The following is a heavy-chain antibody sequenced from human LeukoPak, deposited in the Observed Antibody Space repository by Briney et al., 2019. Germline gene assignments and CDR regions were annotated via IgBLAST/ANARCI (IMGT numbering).Heavy chain of an antibody. V-gene: IGHV3-21*01. Sequence: PGGSLRLSCAASGFTFSSYSMNWVRQAPGKGLEWVSSISSSSSYIYYADSVKGRFTISRDNAKNSPYLQMNSLRAEDTAVYYCARGDLWFGELLYWVAFDIWGQGTMVTVSS. CDR1: GFTFSSYS. J-gene: IGHJ3*02. CDR2: ISSSSSYI. D-gene: IGHD3-10*01. CDR3: ARGDLWFGELLYWVAFDI.